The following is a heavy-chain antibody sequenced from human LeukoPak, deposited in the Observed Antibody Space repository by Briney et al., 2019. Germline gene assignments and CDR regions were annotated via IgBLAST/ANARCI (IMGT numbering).Heavy chain of an antibody. CDR2: IYYSGST. J-gene: IGHJ5*02. D-gene: IGHD2-15*01. CDR1: GGSISSSSYY. V-gene: IGHV4-39*01. Sequence: SETLSLTCTVSGGSISSSSYYWGWIRQPPGKGLEWIGSIYYSGSTYYNPSLKSRVTISVDTSKNQFSLKLSSVTAADTAVYYCARHNSEDIVVVVPENNWFDPWGQGTLVTVSS. CDR3: ARHNSEDIVVVVPENNWFDP.